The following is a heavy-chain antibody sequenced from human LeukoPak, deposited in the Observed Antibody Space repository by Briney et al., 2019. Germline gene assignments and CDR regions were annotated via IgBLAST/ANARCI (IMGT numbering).Heavy chain of an antibody. V-gene: IGHV4-59*01. D-gene: IGHD3-16*01. Sequence: SETLSLTCGVSGVPISSYYWSWIRQPPGKGLEWIGYIYYSGNTNYNPSLKSRVTMSVDTSKNQFSLNLSSVTAADTAVYYCARDGLGYGSPLDSWGQGTLVTVSS. CDR1: GVPISSYY. J-gene: IGHJ4*02. CDR2: IYYSGNT. CDR3: ARDGLGYGSPLDS.